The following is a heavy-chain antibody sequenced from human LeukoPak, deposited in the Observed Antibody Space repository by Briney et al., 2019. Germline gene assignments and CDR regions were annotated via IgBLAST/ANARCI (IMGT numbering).Heavy chain of an antibody. J-gene: IGHJ4*02. CDR2: IDPSDSYT. CDR1: GYSFTSYW. CDR3: AKYYEFSRSSEVGFDY. D-gene: IGHD3-3*01. Sequence: GESLKISCKGSGYSFTSYWISWVRQMPGQGREWLGRIDPSDSYTNYSPSFQGQVTMSADKSISTAYLQWSSLKASDTAMYYCAKYYEFSRSSEVGFDYWGQGTLVAVSS. V-gene: IGHV5-10-1*04.